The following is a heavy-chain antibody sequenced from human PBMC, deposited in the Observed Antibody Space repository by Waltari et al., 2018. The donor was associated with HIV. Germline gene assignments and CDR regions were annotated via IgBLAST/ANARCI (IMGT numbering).Heavy chain of an antibody. J-gene: IGHJ4*02. CDR1: GYTFTSYY. CDR3: ASDYGDYEFDY. D-gene: IGHD4-17*01. Sequence: QVQLVQSGAEVKKPGASVKVSCKASGYTFTSYYMHWVRQAPGQGLEWMGIINPSGGSTSYAQKFQGRVTMTRDTSTSTVYMELSSLRSEDTAVHYCASDYGDYEFDYWGQGTLVTVSS. V-gene: IGHV1-46*01. CDR2: INPSGGST.